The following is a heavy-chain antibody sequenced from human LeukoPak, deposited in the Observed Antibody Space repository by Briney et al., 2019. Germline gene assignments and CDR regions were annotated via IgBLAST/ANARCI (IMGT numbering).Heavy chain of an antibody. J-gene: IGHJ4*02. V-gene: IGHV4-59*01. CDR1: GGSISSYY. CDR3: ARAVDGYNSDY. CDR2: IYYSGSI. Sequence: SETLSLTCTVSGGSISSYYWSWIRQPPGKGLEWIGYIYYSGSIKYNPSLRSRVTISVDTSKNQFSLRLNSVTTADTAVYYCARAVDGYNSDYWGQGTLVIVSS. D-gene: IGHD5-24*01.